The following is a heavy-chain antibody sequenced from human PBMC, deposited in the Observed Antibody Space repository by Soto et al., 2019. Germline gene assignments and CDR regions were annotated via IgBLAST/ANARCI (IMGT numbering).Heavy chain of an antibody. CDR2: IYSSCST. V-gene: IGHV4-39*01. Sequence: TXYLTCTVSGGSMGGMDYFWGWIRQSPGTGLEWLGTIYSSCSTYYNPSLKSRITMSLDTSKNQFSLNLGSVTAADTAVYYCTRRRFGVRGVTTMDVWGPGTTVTVSS. D-gene: IGHD3-10*01. J-gene: IGHJ6*02. CDR3: TRRRFGVRGVTTMDV. CDR1: GGSMGGMDYF.